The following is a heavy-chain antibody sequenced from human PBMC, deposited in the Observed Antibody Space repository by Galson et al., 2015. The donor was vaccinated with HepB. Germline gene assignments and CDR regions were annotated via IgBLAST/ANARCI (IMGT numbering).Heavy chain of an antibody. V-gene: IGHV3-48*01. CDR2: ISSSSSTI. J-gene: IGHJ6*03. CDR1: GFTFSSYS. Sequence: SLRLSCAASGFTFSSYSMNWVRQAPGKGLEWVSYISSSSSTIYYADSVKGRFTISRDNAKNSLYLQMNSLRAEDTAVYYCARGPHVVAATYGYYYYMDVWGKGTTVTVSS. CDR3: ARGPHVVAATYGYYYYMDV. D-gene: IGHD2-15*01.